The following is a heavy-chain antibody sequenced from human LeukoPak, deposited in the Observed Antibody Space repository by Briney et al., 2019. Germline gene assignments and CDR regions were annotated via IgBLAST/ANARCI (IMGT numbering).Heavy chain of an antibody. D-gene: IGHD6-13*01. CDR1: GFTFSSYA. Sequence: PGRSLRLSCAASGFTFSSYAMPWVRQAPGKGLEWVAVTSYDGSNKYYADSVKGRFTISRDNSKNTLYLQMNSLRAEDTAVYYCARDFQQLWIFDYWGQGTLVTVSS. V-gene: IGHV3-30-3*01. CDR3: ARDFQQLWIFDY. J-gene: IGHJ4*02. CDR2: TSYDGSNK.